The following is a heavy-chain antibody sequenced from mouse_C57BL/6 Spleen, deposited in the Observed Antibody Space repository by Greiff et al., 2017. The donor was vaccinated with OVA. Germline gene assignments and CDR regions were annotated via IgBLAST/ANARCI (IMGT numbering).Heavy chain of an antibody. CDR2: INPGSGGT. Sequence: QVQLKESGAELVRPGTSVKVSCKASGYAFTNYLIEWVKQRPGQGLEWIGVINPGSGGTNYNEKFKGKATLTADKSSSTAYMQLSSLTSEDSAVYFCARGEGLRGYFDVWGTGTTVTVSS. V-gene: IGHV1-54*01. D-gene: IGHD1-1*01. CDR1: GYAFTNYL. J-gene: IGHJ1*03. CDR3: ARGEGLRGYFDV.